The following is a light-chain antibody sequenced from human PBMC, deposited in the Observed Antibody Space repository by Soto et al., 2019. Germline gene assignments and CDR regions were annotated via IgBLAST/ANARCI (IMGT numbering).Light chain of an antibody. CDR2: GTS. CDR1: QSVSSSY. Sequence: DIVLTQSPGTLSSSPGERATLSCRASQSVSSSYLAWYQQKPSQAPRLLIYGTSSRTTGIPDRFRGSGSGTDFTLTISRLKPEDFAVYYCQQYGSSPLVTFGQGTRLEIK. J-gene: IGKJ5*01. CDR3: QQYGSSPLVT. V-gene: IGKV3-20*01.